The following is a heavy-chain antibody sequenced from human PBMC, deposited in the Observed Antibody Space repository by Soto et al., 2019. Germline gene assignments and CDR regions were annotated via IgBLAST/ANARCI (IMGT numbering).Heavy chain of an antibody. CDR2: IYYSGST. V-gene: IGHV4-39*01. D-gene: IGHD3-9*01. CDR1: GGSISSSSYY. Sequence: SETLSLTCTVSGGSISSSSYYWGWIRQPPGKGLEWIGSIYYSGSTYYNPSLKSRVTISVDTSKNQFSLKLSSVTAADTAVYYCASSLRYFDWLLYFAWFDPWGQGTLVTVSS. J-gene: IGHJ5*02. CDR3: ASSLRYFDWLLYFAWFDP.